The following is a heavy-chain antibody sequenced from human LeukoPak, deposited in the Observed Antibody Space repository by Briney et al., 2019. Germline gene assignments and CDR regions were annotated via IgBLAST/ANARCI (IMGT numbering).Heavy chain of an antibody. D-gene: IGHD3-22*01. J-gene: IGHJ4*02. CDR1: GFTFSSYG. CDR2: ISGSGGNT. V-gene: IGHV3-23*01. Sequence: GGSLRLSCAASGFTFSSYGMSWVRQAPGKGLEWVSAISGSGGNTYYADSVKGRFTISRDTSKNTLYLQMNSPRAEDTAVYYCAKDMYYDSSGPVFDYWGQGTLVTVSS. CDR3: AKDMYYDSSGPVFDY.